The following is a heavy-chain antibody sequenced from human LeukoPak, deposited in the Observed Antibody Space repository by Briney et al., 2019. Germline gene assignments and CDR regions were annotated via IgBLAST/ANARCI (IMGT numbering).Heavy chain of an antibody. CDR1: GFSFGTYS. V-gene: IGHV3-33*01. J-gene: IGHJ4*02. CDR2: IWYDGSNE. D-gene: IGHD2-8*01. CDR3: AREMAV. Sequence: PGRSLRLSCVVSGFSFGTYSMHWARQVPGKGLEWVAVIWYDGSNEDYADSVKGRFTTSRDNSKNTLYLQMNSLRAEDTAVYYCAREMAVWGQGALVTVSS.